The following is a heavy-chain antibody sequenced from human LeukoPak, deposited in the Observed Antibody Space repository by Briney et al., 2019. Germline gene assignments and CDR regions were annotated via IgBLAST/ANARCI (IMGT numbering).Heavy chain of an antibody. CDR3: AREEGGKLGIDYYFDY. J-gene: IGHJ4*02. CDR1: GFTFSSYV. V-gene: IGHV3-30*04. CDR2: ISYDGSNE. D-gene: IGHD7-27*01. Sequence: PGGSLRLSCAASGFTFSSYVMHWVRQAPGKGLEWVAIISYDGSNEYYADSVKGRFTISRDNSKNTLYLQMNSLRAADTAVYYCAREEGGKLGIDYYFDYWGQGILVTVSS.